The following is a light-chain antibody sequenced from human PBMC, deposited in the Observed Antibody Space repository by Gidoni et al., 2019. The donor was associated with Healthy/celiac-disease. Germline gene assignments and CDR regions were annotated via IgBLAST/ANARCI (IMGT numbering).Light chain of an antibody. V-gene: IGKV3-20*01. J-gene: IGKJ2*01. CDR3: QQYGSSHSMYT. CDR2: GAS. CDR1: QSVSSSY. Sequence: ELVSTQPPGTLSLSPGERATLSCRASQSVSSSYLAWYQQKPGQAPRLLIYGASSRATGIPDRFSGSGSGTDFTLTISRLEPEDFAVYYCQQYGSSHSMYTFGQGTKLEIK.